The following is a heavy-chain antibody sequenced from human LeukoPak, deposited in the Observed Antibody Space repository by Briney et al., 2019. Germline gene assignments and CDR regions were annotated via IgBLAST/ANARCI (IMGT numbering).Heavy chain of an antibody. D-gene: IGHD3-22*01. CDR1: GFTFSSYA. Sequence: GGSLRLSCAASGFTFSSYAMSWVRQAPGKGLEWVSAISGSGGSTYYADSVKGRFTISRDNSKNTLYLQMNSLRAEDTAVYYCAKLNYNDSSGYSTPLDYWGQGTLVTVSS. CDR3: AKLNYNDSSGYSTPLDY. J-gene: IGHJ4*02. V-gene: IGHV3-23*01. CDR2: ISGSGGST.